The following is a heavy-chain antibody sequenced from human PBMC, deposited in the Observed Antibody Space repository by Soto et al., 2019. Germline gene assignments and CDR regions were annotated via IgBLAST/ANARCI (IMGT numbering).Heavy chain of an antibody. V-gene: IGHV3-30-3*01. Sequence: GGSLRLSCAASGFTFSSYAMHWVRQAPGKGLEWVAVISYGGSNKYYADSVKGRFTISRDNSKNTLYLQMNSLRAEDTAVYYCASDYYDSSGYYRYYFDYWGQGTLVTVSS. D-gene: IGHD3-22*01. J-gene: IGHJ4*02. CDR1: GFTFSSYA. CDR3: ASDYYDSSGYYRYYFDY. CDR2: ISYGGSNK.